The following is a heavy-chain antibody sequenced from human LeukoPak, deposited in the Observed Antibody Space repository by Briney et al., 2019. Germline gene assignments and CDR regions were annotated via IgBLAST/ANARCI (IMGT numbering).Heavy chain of an antibody. D-gene: IGHD2-2*01. J-gene: IGHJ6*02. Sequence: PGGSLRLSCAASGFTFDDYAMHWVRQAPGKGLEWVSGISWNSGSIGYADSVKGRFTISRDNAKNSLYLQMNSLRAEDTALYYCAKDTLGYCSSTSCRAEHYYYYYGMDVWGQGTTVTVSS. CDR3: AKDTLGYCSSTSCRAEHYYYYYGMDV. V-gene: IGHV3-9*01. CDR1: GFTFDDYA. CDR2: ISWNSGSI.